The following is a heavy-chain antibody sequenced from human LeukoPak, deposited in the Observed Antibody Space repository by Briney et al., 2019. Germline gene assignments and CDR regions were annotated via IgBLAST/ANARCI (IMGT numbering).Heavy chain of an antibody. V-gene: IGHV2-5*02. Sequence: SGPTLVNPTQTLTLTCTFSGLSLSTSGVGVGWIRQPPGKALEWLALIYWDDDKRYSPSLKSKVTIIKDSSKNQVVLIMTNMDPVDTATYYCAQSSSWHYFDYWGQGTLVTVSS. CDR1: GLSLSTSGVG. J-gene: IGHJ4*02. D-gene: IGHD6-13*01. CDR3: AQSSSWHYFDY. CDR2: IYWDDDK.